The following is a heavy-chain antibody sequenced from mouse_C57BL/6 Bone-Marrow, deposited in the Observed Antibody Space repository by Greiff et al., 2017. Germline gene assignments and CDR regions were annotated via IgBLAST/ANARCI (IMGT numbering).Heavy chain of an antibody. J-gene: IGHJ3*01. CDR3: TTLENDGYYPFAY. D-gene: IGHD2-3*01. CDR1: GFNIKDDY. Sequence: EVQLQQSGAELVRPGASVKLSCTASGFNIKDDYMHWVKQRPEQGLEWIGWIDPENGDTEYASKFQGKATITADPSSNTAYLQLSSLTSEDTAVYYWTTLENDGYYPFAYWGQGTLVTVSA. V-gene: IGHV14-4*01. CDR2: IDPENGDT.